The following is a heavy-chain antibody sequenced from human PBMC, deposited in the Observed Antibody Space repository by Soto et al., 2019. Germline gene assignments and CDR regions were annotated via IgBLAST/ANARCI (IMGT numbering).Heavy chain of an antibody. D-gene: IGHD1-1*01. CDR3: ARAPTGTPADNWFDP. CDR2: ISAYNGNT. Sequence: QVQLVQSGAEVKKPGASVKVSCKASGYTFTSYGISWVRQAPGQGLEWMGWISAYNGNTNYAQKLQGRGTMTTDTSKSTAYLELRSLRSDDTAVYYCARAPTGTPADNWFDPWGQGTLVTVSS. J-gene: IGHJ5*02. V-gene: IGHV1-18*01. CDR1: GYTFTSYG.